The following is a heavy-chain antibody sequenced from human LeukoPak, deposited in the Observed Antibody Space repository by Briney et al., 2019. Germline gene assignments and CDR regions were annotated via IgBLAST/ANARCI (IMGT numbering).Heavy chain of an antibody. CDR3: AKSRGEGRGASNY. CDR2: ISGSGDTT. V-gene: IGHV3-23*01. Sequence: GGSLRLSCAASGFTFGSYAMNWVRQAPGKGLEWVSFISGSGDTTYYADSVKGRFTISRDSSKNTLYLQMNSLRAEDTAVYYCAKSRGEGRGASNYWGQGTLVTVSS. CDR1: GFTFGSYA. D-gene: IGHD1-26*01. J-gene: IGHJ4*02.